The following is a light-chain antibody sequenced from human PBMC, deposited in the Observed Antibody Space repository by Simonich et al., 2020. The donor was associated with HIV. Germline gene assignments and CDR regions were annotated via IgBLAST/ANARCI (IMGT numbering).Light chain of an antibody. Sequence: DIQMTQSPSSLSASVGDRVTITCRASQSISSYLNCYQQKPGKAPKLLIYAASSLQSGVPSRFSGSGSGTDFTLTISSLQPEDFATYYCQQSYSTIAFGQGTKVEIK. J-gene: IGKJ2*01. CDR3: QQSYSTIA. CDR1: QSISSY. V-gene: IGKV1-39*01. CDR2: AAS.